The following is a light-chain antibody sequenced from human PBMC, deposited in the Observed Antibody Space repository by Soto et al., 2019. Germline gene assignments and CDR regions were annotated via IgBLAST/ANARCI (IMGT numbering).Light chain of an antibody. CDR2: GAS. CDR1: QSVSSSF. CDR3: QQYGSSPWT. Sequence: EIVLTHSPGTLSLSPGERATLSCRASQSVSSSFLAWYQQKPGQAPRLLIYGASSRATGIPDRFSGSGFETDFTLTISKLEPDDFAGYYCQQYGSSPWTFGQGTKVEMK. V-gene: IGKV3-20*01. J-gene: IGKJ1*01.